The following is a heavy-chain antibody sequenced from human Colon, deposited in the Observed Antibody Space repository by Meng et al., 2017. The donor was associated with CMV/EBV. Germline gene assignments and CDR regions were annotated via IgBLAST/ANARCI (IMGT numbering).Heavy chain of an antibody. Sequence: ASGFTFSDSSMNWVRQAPGKRPEWVSSISSRGSYIYYADSVKGRFTISRDNAKNSLYLQMNSLRAEDTAVYYCARGMYSGSSYYFDYWGQGILVTVSS. CDR2: ISSRGSYI. CDR3: ARGMYSGSSYYFDY. J-gene: IGHJ4*02. CDR1: GFTFSDSS. D-gene: IGHD1-26*01. V-gene: IGHV3-21*01.